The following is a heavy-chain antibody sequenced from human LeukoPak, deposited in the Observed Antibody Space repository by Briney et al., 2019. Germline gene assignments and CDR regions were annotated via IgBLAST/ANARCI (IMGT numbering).Heavy chain of an antibody. CDR2: ISGSGGST. V-gene: IGHV3-23*01. D-gene: IGHD3-10*01. CDR3: AKDRPYYYGSGSYSYRDY. CDR1: GFTVSSNY. Sequence: GGSLRLSCAASGFTVSSNYMSWVRQAPGKGLEWVSAISGSGGSTYYADSVKGRFTISRDNSKNTLYLQMNSLRAEDTAVYYCAKDRPYYYGSGSYSYRDYWGQGTLVTVSS. J-gene: IGHJ4*02.